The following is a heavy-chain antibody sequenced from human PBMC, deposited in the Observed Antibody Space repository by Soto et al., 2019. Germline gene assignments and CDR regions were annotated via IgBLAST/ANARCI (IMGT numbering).Heavy chain of an antibody. CDR3: TTGLIAARPALLDALDI. V-gene: IGHV3-15*01. J-gene: IGHJ3*02. CDR2: IKSKTDGGTT. D-gene: IGHD6-6*01. CDR1: GFTFSNAW. Sequence: PAGSLRLSFAASGFTFSNAWKSCVRQAPGKGLERDGRIKSKTDGGTTDYAAPVKRRFTISRDDSKNTLYLQMNSLKTEDTAVYYCTTGLIAARPALLDALDIWGQGTMVTVSS.